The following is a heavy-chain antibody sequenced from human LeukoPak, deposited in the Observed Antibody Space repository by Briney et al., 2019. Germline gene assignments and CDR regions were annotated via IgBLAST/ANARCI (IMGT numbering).Heavy chain of an antibody. CDR1: GGSNSSSSYY. D-gene: IGHD3-10*01. J-gene: IGHJ4*02. CDR2: IYYSGST. CDR3: ARVIGGFDY. Sequence: SETLSLTCTVSGGSNSSSSYYWGWIRQPPGKGLEWIGSIYYSGSTYYNPSLKSRVTISVDTSKNQFSLKLSSVTAADTAVYYCARVIGGFDYWGQGTLVTVSS. V-gene: IGHV4-39*07.